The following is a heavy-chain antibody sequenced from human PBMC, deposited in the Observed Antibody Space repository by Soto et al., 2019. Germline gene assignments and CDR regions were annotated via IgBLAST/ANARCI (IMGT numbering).Heavy chain of an antibody. CDR1: GYTFSTFG. V-gene: IGHV1-18*01. D-gene: IGHD2-15*01. J-gene: IGHJ2*01. CDR3: ARCYCSVGSCFTCWHFDL. CDR2: ISVEKGDT. Sequence: QVQVVQSGAEVKKPGASVKVACKASGYTFSTFGMSWVRQAPGHGLEWMGWISVEKGDTNSAQKFQDRVTMTTDTSTGTAYMELRRLTSDDTAVYYCARCYCSVGSCFTCWHFDLWGRGTLVTVSS.